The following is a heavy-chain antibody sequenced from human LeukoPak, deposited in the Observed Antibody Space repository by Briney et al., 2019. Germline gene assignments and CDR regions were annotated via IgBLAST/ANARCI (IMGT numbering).Heavy chain of an antibody. CDR3: ARGGGLDV. CDR2: ISGSGDKT. Sequence: GGSLRLSCAASGFAFRTYAMSWVRQAPGKGLEGVSAISGSGDKTFYAESVRGRFTISRDNSKNTLYLQMNSLRAEDTAVYFCARGGGLDVWGQGATVTVSS. V-gene: IGHV3-23*01. CDR1: GFAFRTYA. D-gene: IGHD3-16*01. J-gene: IGHJ6*02.